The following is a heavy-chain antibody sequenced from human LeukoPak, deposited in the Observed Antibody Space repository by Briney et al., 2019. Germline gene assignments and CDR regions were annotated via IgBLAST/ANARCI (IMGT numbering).Heavy chain of an antibody. J-gene: IGHJ1*01. Sequence: GSSVKVSCKASGYTFTSYYMHWVRQAPGQGLEWMGIINPSGGSTSYAQKFQGRVTMTRDTSTSTVYMELSSLRSEDTAVYYCARPAGRDGYNALPGFQHWGQGTLVTVSS. D-gene: IGHD5-24*01. CDR3: ARPAGRDGYNALPGFQH. V-gene: IGHV1-46*01. CDR2: INPSGGST. CDR1: GYTFTSYY.